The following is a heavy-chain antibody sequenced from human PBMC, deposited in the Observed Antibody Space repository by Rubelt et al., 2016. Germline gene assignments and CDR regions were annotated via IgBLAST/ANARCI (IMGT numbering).Heavy chain of an antibody. J-gene: IGHJ4*02. CDR2: TKQDGSEK. Sequence: GQLVESGGGLVQPGGSLRLSCAGSGFTFSTACMSWVRQAPGKGLEWVANTKQDGSEKYYVDSVKGRFTISRDNAKNSLYLQMNSLRVEDTAVYYCATHLSRWEPFDYWGQGTLVTVSS. CDR3: ATHLSRWEPFDY. D-gene: IGHD1-26*01. CDR1: GFTFSTAC. V-gene: IGHV3-7*01.